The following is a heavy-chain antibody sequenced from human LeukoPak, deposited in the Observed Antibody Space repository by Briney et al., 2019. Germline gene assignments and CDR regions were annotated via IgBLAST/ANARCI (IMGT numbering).Heavy chain of an antibody. CDR1: GFTFSSYW. J-gene: IGHJ4*02. CDR3: ARVRGGVWGSYCYDY. D-gene: IGHD3-16*02. Sequence: GGSLRLSCAASGFTFSSYWMSWVRQAPGKGLEWVANIRQDGSEKYYVDSVKGRFTISRDNAKNSLYLQMNSLRAEDTAVYYCARVRGGVWGSYCYDYWGQGTLVTVSS. V-gene: IGHV3-7*01. CDR2: IRQDGSEK.